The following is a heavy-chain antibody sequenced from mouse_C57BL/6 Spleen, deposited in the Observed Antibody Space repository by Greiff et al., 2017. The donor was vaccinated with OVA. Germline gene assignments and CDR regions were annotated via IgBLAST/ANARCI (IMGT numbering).Heavy chain of an antibody. V-gene: IGHV5-17*01. Sequence: EVMLVESGGGLVKPGGSLKLSCAASGFTFSDYGMHWVRQAPEKGLEWVAYISSGSSTIYYADTVKGRFTISRDNAKNTLFLQMTSLRSEDTAMYYCAKYYDYGAWYFDVWGTGTTVTVSS. CDR2: ISSGSSTI. CDR1: GFTFSDYG. J-gene: IGHJ1*03. CDR3: AKYYDYGAWYFDV. D-gene: IGHD2-4*01.